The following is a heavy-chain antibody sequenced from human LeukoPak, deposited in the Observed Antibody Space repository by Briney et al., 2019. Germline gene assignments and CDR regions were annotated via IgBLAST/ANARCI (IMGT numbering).Heavy chain of an antibody. V-gene: IGHV4-38-2*02. CDR3: ARGTYGYYIDV. J-gene: IGHJ6*03. D-gene: IGHD4-17*01. Sequence: PSEPLSLTCSGSNYSISNSLYWGLLRQPPGKGLEWIGSIYRSGSTFYNPSLKRRVTISLDTSKNQFSLKLSSVTAADTAVYFCARGTYGYYIDVWGKGTTVTVSS. CDR2: IYRSGST. CDR1: NYSISNSLY.